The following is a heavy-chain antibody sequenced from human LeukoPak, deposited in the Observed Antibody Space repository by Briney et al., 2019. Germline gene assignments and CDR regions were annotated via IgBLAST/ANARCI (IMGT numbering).Heavy chain of an antibody. Sequence: SETLSLTCSVSGYSISSGTYWSWIRQPAGKGLEWIGRIYTSGSTNYNPSLKSRVTMSVDTSKNQFSLKLSSVTAADTAVYYCARDTYGDYHEYYLDYWGQGTLVTVSS. CDR1: GYSISSGTY. J-gene: IGHJ4*02. CDR2: IYTSGST. V-gene: IGHV4-4*07. CDR3: ARDTYGDYHEYYLDY. D-gene: IGHD4-17*01.